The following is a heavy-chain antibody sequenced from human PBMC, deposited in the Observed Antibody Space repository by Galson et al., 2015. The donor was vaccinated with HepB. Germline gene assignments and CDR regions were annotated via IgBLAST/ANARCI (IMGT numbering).Heavy chain of an antibody. D-gene: IGHD3-10*01. CDR3: AKDRVLSVRGVIGYGMDV. J-gene: IGHJ6*02. V-gene: IGHV3-23*01. CDR1: GFTFSSYA. CDR2: ISGSGGST. Sequence: SLRLSCAASGFTFSSYAMSWVRQAPGKGLEWVSAISGSGGSTYYADSVKGRFTISRDNSKNTLYLQMNSLRAEDTAVYYCAKDRVLSVRGVIGYGMDVWGQGTTVTVSS.